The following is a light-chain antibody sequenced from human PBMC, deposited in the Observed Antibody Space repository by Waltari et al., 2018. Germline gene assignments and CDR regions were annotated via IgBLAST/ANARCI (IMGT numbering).Light chain of an antibody. CDR1: QIVSRT. CDR2: DAS. CDR3: QKYGTLPAT. Sequence: EIVLTQSPGTLSLSPGDRATLSCRASQIVSRTLAWYQQKPGQAPRLLIYDASSRATGIPDRFSGSGSGTDFSLTISRLEPEDFAVYYCQKYGTLPATFGQGTKVEIK. V-gene: IGKV3-20*01. J-gene: IGKJ1*01.